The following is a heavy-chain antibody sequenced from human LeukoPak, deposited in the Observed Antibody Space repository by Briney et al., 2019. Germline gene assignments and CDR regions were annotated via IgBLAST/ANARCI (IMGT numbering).Heavy chain of an antibody. D-gene: IGHD2-2*01. CDR3: ARGKGIVVVPAAPTDFDY. CDR2: IYHSGST. V-gene: IGHV4-30-2*01. Sequence: SETLSLTCAVSGGSISSGGYSWSWIRQPPGKGLEWIGYIYHSGSTYYNPSLKSRVTISVDTSKNQFSLKLSSVTAADTAVYYCARGKGIVVVPAAPTDFDYWGQGTLVTVSS. CDR1: GGSISSGGYS. J-gene: IGHJ4*02.